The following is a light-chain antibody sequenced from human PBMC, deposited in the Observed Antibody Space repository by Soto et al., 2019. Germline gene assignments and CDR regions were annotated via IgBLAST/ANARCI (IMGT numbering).Light chain of an antibody. CDR1: QRGLYSSNYKNY. V-gene: IGKV4-1*01. CDR2: WAS. J-gene: IGKJ2*01. CDR3: QQYYSTPYT. Sequence: DIVMTQSPDSLAVSLGERATINCKSSQRGLYSSNYKNYLAWYQQKPGQPPQLLIYWASTRESGVPDRFSGSGSGTDFTLTISSLQAEDVAVYYCQQYYSTPYTFGQGTKLEIK.